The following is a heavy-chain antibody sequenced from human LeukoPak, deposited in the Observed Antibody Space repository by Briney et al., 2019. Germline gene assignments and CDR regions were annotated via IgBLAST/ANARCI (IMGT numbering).Heavy chain of an antibody. CDR3: ARALATIGYCSSTSCSGWFDP. Sequence: SETLSLTCTVSGGSISSYYWSWIRQPPGKGLEWIGYIYHSGSTNYNPSLKSRVTISVDTSKNQFSLKLSSVTAADTAVYYRARALATIGYCSSTSCSGWFDPWGQGTLVTVSS. CDR1: GGSISSYY. D-gene: IGHD2-2*01. CDR2: IYHSGST. V-gene: IGHV4-59*01. J-gene: IGHJ5*02.